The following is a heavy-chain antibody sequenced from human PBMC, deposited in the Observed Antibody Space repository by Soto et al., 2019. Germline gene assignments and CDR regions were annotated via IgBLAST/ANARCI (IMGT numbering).Heavy chain of an antibody. V-gene: IGHV1-69*01. Sequence: QVQLVQSGAEVKKPGSSVKVSCKASGGTFSSYAISWVRQAPGQGLEWMGGIIPIFGTANYAQKFQGRVTITADESTSTAYMELSSLRSEDTAVYYCARAGCSSTSFYSGQNWFDPWGQGTLVTVSS. CDR3: ARAGCSSTSFYSGQNWFDP. CDR1: GGTFSSYA. D-gene: IGHD2-2*01. CDR2: IIPIFGTA. J-gene: IGHJ5*02.